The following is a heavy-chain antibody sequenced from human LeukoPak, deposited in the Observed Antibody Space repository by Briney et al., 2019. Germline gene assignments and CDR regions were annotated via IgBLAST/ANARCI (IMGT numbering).Heavy chain of an antibody. V-gene: IGHV4-59*01. D-gene: IGHD6-19*01. Sequence: SETLSLTCTVSGGSISSYYWSWIRQPPGKGLEWIGYIYYSGSTNYNPSLKSRVTISVDTSKNQFSLKLSSVTAADTAVYYCARLQWLVPTYWGQGTLVTVSS. J-gene: IGHJ4*02. CDR2: IYYSGST. CDR3: ARLQWLVPTY. CDR1: GGSISSYY.